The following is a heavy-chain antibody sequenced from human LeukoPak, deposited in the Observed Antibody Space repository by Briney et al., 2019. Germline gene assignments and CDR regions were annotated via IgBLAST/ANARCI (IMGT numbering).Heavy chain of an antibody. CDR3: ASCRGINYYYGMDV. CDR1: GYSFTSYD. J-gene: IGHJ6*02. CDR2: MNLNSGDT. V-gene: IGHV1-8*01. Sequence: ASVKVSCKASGYSFTSYDINWVRQATGQGLEWMGWMNLNSGDTGYAHKFQGRVTMTRNTSISTAYMELSSLRSEDTAVYYCASCRGINYYYGMDVWGQGTTVTVSS.